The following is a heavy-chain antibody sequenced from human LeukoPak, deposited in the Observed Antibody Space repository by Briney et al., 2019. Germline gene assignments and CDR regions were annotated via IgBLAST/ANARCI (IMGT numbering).Heavy chain of an antibody. J-gene: IGHJ6*03. Sequence: SETLSLTCTVSDDSISDYYRGWIRQPPGKGLEWIGYFHNSGTSTYNPSLKGRVTISADTSKNQFSLRLTSVTAADTAVYYCARLTWDLPPGGLYYNYYIDVWDKGATVTVSS. CDR2: FHNSGTS. CDR3: ARLTWDLPPGGLYYNYYIDV. CDR1: DDSISDYY. V-gene: IGHV4-59*12. D-gene: IGHD1-26*01.